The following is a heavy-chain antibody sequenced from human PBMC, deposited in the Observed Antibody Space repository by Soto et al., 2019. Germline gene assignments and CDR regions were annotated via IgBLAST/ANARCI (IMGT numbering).Heavy chain of an antibody. V-gene: IGHV3-7*03. J-gene: IGHJ4*02. CDR2: IKQDGSEK. CDR3: AKGNSIAAAGYDFDY. CDR1: GFTFSSYW. D-gene: IGHD6-13*01. Sequence: GGSLRLSCAASGFTFSSYWMSWVRQAPGKGLEWVANIKQDGSEKYYVDSVKGRFTISRDNAKNSLYLQMNSLRAEDTAVYYCAKGNSIAAAGYDFDYWGQGTLVTVSS.